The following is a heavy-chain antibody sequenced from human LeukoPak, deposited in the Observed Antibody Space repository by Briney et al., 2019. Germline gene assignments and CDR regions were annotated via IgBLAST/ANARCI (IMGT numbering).Heavy chain of an antibody. CDR2: ISSSSSTI. V-gene: IGHV3-48*02. Sequence: PGGSLRLSCAASGFTFSSYSMNWVRQAPGKGLEWVSHISSSSSTIYYADSVKGRFTISRDNAKNSLYLQINSLRDEDTAVYYCARDRGYGDYVGAFDIWGQGTMVTVSS. CDR1: GFTFSSYS. D-gene: IGHD4-17*01. CDR3: ARDRGYGDYVGAFDI. J-gene: IGHJ3*02.